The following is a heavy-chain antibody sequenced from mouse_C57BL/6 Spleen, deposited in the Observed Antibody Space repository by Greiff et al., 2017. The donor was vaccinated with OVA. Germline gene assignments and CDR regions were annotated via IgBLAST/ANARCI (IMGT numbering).Heavy chain of an antibody. Sequence: EVQLQQSGAELVRPGASVKLSCTASGFNIKDDYMHWVKQRPEQGLEWIGWIDPENGDTEYASKFQGKATITADTSSNTAYLQLSSLTSEDTAVYYCTRPSYYGGFAYWGQGTLVTVSA. CDR3: TRPSYYGGFAY. CDR2: IDPENGDT. D-gene: IGHD2-10*01. V-gene: IGHV14-4*01. J-gene: IGHJ3*01. CDR1: GFNIKDDY.